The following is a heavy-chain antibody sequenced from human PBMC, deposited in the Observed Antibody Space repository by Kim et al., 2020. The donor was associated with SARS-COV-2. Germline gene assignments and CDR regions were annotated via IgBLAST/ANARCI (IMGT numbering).Heavy chain of an antibody. Sequence: GRFTISRDNSKNTLYLQMNSLRAEDTAVYYCARNSSDWNYADYYYYYMDVWGKGTTVTVSS. CDR3: ARNSSDWNYADYYYYYMDV. J-gene: IGHJ6*03. V-gene: IGHV3-23*01. D-gene: IGHD1-7*01.